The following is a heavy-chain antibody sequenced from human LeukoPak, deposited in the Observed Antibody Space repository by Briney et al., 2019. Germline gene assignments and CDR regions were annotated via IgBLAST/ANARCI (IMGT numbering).Heavy chain of an antibody. CDR2: INHSGST. D-gene: IGHD3-22*01. CDR3: ATYYYDSSGPSSPY. CDR1: GGSFSGYY. V-gene: IGHV4-34*01. Sequence: SETLSLTCAVYGGSFSGYYWSWIRQPPGKGLEWIGEINHSGSTNYNPSLKSRVTISVDTSKNQFSLKLSSATAADTAVYYCATYYYDSSGPSSPYWGQGTLVTVSS. J-gene: IGHJ4*02.